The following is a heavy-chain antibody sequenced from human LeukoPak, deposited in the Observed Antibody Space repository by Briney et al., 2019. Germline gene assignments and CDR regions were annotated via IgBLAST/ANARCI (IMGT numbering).Heavy chain of an antibody. D-gene: IGHD6-13*01. J-gene: IGHJ4*02. Sequence: PGGSLRLSCAASGFTFSSYAMSWVRQAPGKGLEWVSAISGSGGSTYYADSVKGRFTISRDNSKNTLYLQMNSLRAEDTAVYYCAKSPAAGTATINQQSAYWGQGTLVTVSS. CDR3: AKSPAAGTATINQQSAY. CDR2: ISGSGGST. V-gene: IGHV3-23*01. CDR1: GFTFSSYA.